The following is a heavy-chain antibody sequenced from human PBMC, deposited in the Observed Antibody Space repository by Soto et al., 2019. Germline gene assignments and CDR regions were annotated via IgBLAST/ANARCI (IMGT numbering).Heavy chain of an antibody. J-gene: IGHJ6*02. CDR2: IWYDGSNK. D-gene: IGHD4-4*01. Sequence: GGSLRLSCAASGFTFSSYGMHWVRQAPGKGLEWVAVIWYDGSNKYYADSVKGRFTISRDNSKNTLYLQMNSLRAEDTAVYYCARDFYWGVTTVTTYYYGMDVWGQGTTVTVSS. CDR1: GFTFSSYG. V-gene: IGHV3-33*01. CDR3: ARDFYWGVTTVTTYYYGMDV.